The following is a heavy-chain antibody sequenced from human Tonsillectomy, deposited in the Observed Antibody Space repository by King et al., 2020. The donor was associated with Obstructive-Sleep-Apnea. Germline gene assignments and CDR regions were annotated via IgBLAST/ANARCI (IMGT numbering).Heavy chain of an antibody. J-gene: IGHJ4*02. CDR2: ISSDSSNI. CDR1: GFTFSDYS. D-gene: IGHD2-15*01. CDR3: ARDVISVYCSGGCCYPYYFYY. V-gene: IGHV3-48*04. Sequence: VQLVESGGGLVQPGGSLRLSCAASGFTFSDYSVNWVRQAPGTGLEWVSYISSDSSNIYYADSVKGRFTISRDNAKNSLYLQMNSLRAEDTAVYYCARDVISVYCSGGCCYPYYFYYWGQGTLVTVSS.